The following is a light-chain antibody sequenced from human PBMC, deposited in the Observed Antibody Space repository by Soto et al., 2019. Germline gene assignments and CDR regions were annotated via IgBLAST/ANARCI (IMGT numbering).Light chain of an antibody. CDR1: NSDVGGSNF. J-gene: IGLJ1*01. CDR2: DVA. Sequence: QSALTQPASVSDSPGQSITISYTGTNSDVGGSNFVSWYQQHPGKPPKLIIYDVANRPSGVSNRFSGSKSGSTASLIISWLQTEDEADYYCVSYTSSTTYVFGTGTKVTVL. V-gene: IGLV2-14*03. CDR3: VSYTSSTTYV.